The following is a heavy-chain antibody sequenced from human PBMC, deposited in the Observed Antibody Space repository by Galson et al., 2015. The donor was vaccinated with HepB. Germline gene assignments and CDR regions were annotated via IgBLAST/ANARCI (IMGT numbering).Heavy chain of an antibody. CDR3: ARDSRLELQLNNYYSYGMDV. CDR2: VSGYDGSA. Sequence: SVNVSCEASRYDCNKYGFSWVRQAPGQGLEWIGGVSGYDGSANYAPKFQGRVTMTTEASTGTAFMEMRSLRSDDTAVYYCARDSRLELQLNNYYSYGMDVWGQGTAVVVS. CDR1: RYDCNKYG. V-gene: IGHV1-18*01. J-gene: IGHJ6*02. D-gene: IGHD1-7*01.